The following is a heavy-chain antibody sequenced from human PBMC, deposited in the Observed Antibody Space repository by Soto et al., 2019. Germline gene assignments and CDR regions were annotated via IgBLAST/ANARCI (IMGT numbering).Heavy chain of an antibody. D-gene: IGHD2-2*01. Sequence: PSEILSLTGTVSGGSISRGGYEWSWIRQHPGEGLEWIGSIYGTGSTYYNPSRRSRVTMPEDTYKNKFSLKLSSVTAADTAVYYCGREPYCSSTSCSSEGFDPWGQGTLVTVSS. CDR3: GREPYCSSTSCSSEGFDP. CDR1: GGSISRGGYE. CDR2: IYGTGST. V-gene: IGHV4-31*03. J-gene: IGHJ5*02.